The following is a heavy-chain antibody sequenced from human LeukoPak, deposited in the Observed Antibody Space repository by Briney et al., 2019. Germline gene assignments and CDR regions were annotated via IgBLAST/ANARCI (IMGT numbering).Heavy chain of an antibody. CDR3: ARVLGSGSYRSPSRAYNWFDP. V-gene: IGHV4-39*07. CDR2: IHYSGRF. CDR1: GDSISSSTYY. D-gene: IGHD3-10*01. Sequence: SETLSLTCTVSGDSISSSTYYWGWLRQPPGKGLEWIGSIHYSGRFYYNPSLKSRVIISVATSKNQFSLNLSSVTAADTAVYYCARVLGSGSYRSPSRAYNWFDPWGQGTLVTVSS. J-gene: IGHJ5*02.